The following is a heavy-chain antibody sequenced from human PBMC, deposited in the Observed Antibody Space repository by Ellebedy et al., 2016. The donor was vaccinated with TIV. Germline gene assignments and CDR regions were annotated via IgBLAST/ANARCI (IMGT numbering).Heavy chain of an antibody. J-gene: IGHJ6*02. D-gene: IGHD3-3*01. CDR1: GFTFSSYA. Sequence: LSLTCAASGFTFSSYAMHWVRQAPGKGLEWVAVISYDGSNKYYADSVKGRFTISRDNSKNTLYLQMNSLRAEDTAVYYCASRGSAGITIFGVGDYYYGMDVWGQGTTVTVSS. V-gene: IGHV3-30-3*01. CDR3: ASRGSAGITIFGVGDYYYGMDV. CDR2: ISYDGSNK.